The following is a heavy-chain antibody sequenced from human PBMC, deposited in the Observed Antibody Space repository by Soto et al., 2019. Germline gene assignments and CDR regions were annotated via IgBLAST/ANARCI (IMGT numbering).Heavy chain of an antibody. J-gene: IGHJ3*01. CDR1: GGSISSGDYY. CDR2: IYYSGST. V-gene: IGHV4-30-4*01. D-gene: IGHD5-18*01. Sequence: QVQLQESGPGLVKPSQTLSLTCTVSGGSISSGDYYWSWIRQPPGKGLEWIGYIYYSGSTYYNPSLKGRVTISVDPAKTQFSLNLSSVPAPDPPVYYCASFDGYSYGSNTEDAFDLGGQGTMVTVSS. CDR3: ASFDGYSYGSNTEDAFDL.